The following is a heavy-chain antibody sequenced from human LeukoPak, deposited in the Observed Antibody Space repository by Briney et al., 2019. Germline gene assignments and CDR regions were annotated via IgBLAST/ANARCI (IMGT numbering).Heavy chain of an antibody. CDR1: GFTFDDYG. CDR2: INWNGGST. V-gene: IGHV3-20*04. D-gene: IGHD3-3*01. CDR3: ARPSGYSSFDP. Sequence: GGSLRLSCAASGFTFDDYGMSWVRQAPGKGLEWVSGINWNGGSTGYADSVKGRFTISRDNAKNSLYLQMNSLRAEDTAVYYCARPSGYSSFDPWGQGTLVTVSS. J-gene: IGHJ5*02.